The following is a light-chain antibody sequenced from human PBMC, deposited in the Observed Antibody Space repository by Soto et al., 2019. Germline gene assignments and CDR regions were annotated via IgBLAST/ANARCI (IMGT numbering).Light chain of an antibody. CDR2: GAS. CDR3: LQDDDYPRT. Sequence: AIQMTQSPSSLSASVGDRLIITCRASEDIGSELGWYQHRPGTAPKLLIYGASRLESGVPSRFSASGSGTYFTLVINNMQPEDCATYYCLQDDDYPRTFGQWT. J-gene: IGKJ1*01. CDR1: EDIGSE. V-gene: IGKV1-6*02.